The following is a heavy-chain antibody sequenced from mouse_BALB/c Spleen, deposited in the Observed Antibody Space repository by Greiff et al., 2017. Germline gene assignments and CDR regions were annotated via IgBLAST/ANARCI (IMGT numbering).Heavy chain of an antibody. J-gene: IGHJ1*01. D-gene: IGHD4-1*01. Sequence: VQLQQPGAELVRPGASVKMSCKASGYTFTSYWMNWVKQRPEQGLEWIGRIDPYDSDTNYNQKFKDKAILTVDKSSSTAYMQLSSLTSEDSAVDYCARGNGTSWYFDVWGEGTTVTVSS. CDR2: IDPYDSDT. CDR3: ARGNGTSWYFDV. CDR1: GYTFTSYW. V-gene: IGHV1-74*01.